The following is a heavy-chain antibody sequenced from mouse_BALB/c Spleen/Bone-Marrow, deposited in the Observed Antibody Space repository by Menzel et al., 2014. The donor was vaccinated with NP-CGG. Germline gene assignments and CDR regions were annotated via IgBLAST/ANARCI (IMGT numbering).Heavy chain of an antibody. V-gene: IGHV5-17*02. D-gene: IGHD3-3*01. CDR2: ISSASNNI. CDR3: ARGGGWARGDFDY. CDR1: GFTFSSFG. J-gene: IGHJ2*01. Sequence: EVHLVESGGGLVQPGGSRKLSCAASGFTFSSFGMHWVRQAPEKGLEWVAYISSASNNIYYVDTVKGRFTISRDNPKNTLFLQMNSLRYEDTAIYDCARGGGWARGDFDYWGQCTTRTVSS.